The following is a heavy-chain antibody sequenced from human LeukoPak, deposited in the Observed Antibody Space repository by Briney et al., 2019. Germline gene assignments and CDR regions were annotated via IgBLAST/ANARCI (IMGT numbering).Heavy chain of an antibody. CDR2: IWYGGSNK. D-gene: IGHD2-2*01. Sequence: GGSLRLSCAASGFTFSSYGMHWVRQAPGKGLEWVAVIWYGGSNKYYADSVKGRFTISRDNSKNTLYLQTNGLRAEDTALYYCAKDIVVIPAAGDHFDYWGQGTLVTVSS. V-gene: IGHV3-33*06. J-gene: IGHJ4*02. CDR3: AKDIVVIPAAGDHFDY. CDR1: GFTFSSYG.